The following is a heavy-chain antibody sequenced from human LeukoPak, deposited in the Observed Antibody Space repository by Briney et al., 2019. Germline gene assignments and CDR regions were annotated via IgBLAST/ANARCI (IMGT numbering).Heavy chain of an antibody. CDR2: IYTSGST. CDR3: AREGNFHYYYYMDV. D-gene: IGHD2/OR15-2a*01. V-gene: IGHV4-4*07. CDR1: GGSISSYY. J-gene: IGHJ6*03. Sequence: PSETLSLTCTVSGGSISSYYWSWIRQPAGKGLEWIGRIYTSGSTNYNPSLKSRVTMSVDTSKSQFSLKLSSVTAADTAVYYCAREGNFHYYYYMDVWGKGTTVTISS.